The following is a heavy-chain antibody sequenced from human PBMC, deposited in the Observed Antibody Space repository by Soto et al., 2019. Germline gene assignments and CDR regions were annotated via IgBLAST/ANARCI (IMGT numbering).Heavy chain of an antibody. V-gene: IGHV3-23*01. CDR3: AKAIIGYNAPLDH. D-gene: IGHD1-20*01. CDR2: ISGSGGST. J-gene: IGHJ4*02. Sequence: EVQLLESGGGLVQPGGSLRLSCAASGFTFSSYAMNWVRQAPGKGLEWVSVISGSGGSTYYADSVKGRFTISRDNSMNTLYVQMNSLRAEDTAVYYCAKAIIGYNAPLDHWGQGTRVTVSS. CDR1: GFTFSSYA.